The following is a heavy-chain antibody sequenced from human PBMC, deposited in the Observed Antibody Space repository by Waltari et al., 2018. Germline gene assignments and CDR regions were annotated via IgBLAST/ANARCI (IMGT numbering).Heavy chain of an antibody. CDR3: ARQRPSGGSQPDYFDY. Sequence: QVQLQESGPGLVKPSETLSLTCAVSGYSISSGYYWGWIRQPPGKGLEWIGSIYHSGSTYYNPSLKSRVTISVDTSKNQFSLKLSSVTAADTAVYYCARQRPSGGSQPDYFDYWGQGTLVTVSS. D-gene: IGHD2-15*01. V-gene: IGHV4-38-2*01. J-gene: IGHJ4*02. CDR1: GYSISSGYY. CDR2: IYHSGST.